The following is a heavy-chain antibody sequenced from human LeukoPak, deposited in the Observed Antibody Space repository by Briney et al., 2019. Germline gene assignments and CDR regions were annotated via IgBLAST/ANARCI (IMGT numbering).Heavy chain of an antibody. Sequence: GGSLRLSCAASGFTFSSYGMHWVRQAPGKGLGGGAFIRYDGSNKYYADSVKGRFTISRDNSKNTLYLQMNSLRAEDTAVYYCAKDHGEYQLLSWFDYWGQGTLVTVSS. J-gene: IGHJ4*02. D-gene: IGHD2-2*01. CDR2: IRYDGSNK. CDR3: AKDHGEYQLLSWFDY. CDR1: GFTFSSYG. V-gene: IGHV3-30*02.